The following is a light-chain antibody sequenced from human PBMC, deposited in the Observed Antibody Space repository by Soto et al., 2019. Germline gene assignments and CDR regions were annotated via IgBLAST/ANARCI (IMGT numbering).Light chain of an antibody. CDR3: SSYAGRRGSV. CDR2: EDN. V-gene: IGLV2-23*01. J-gene: IGLJ1*01. CDR1: SSDVGFYNL. Sequence: QSVLTQPASVSGSPGQSITISCTGTSSDVGFYNLVSWYQHHQGKAPKLMIYEDNKRPSGVSDRFSASKSVNTAYLTISGLQREDEADYYCSSYAGRRGSVFGTGTKLTVL.